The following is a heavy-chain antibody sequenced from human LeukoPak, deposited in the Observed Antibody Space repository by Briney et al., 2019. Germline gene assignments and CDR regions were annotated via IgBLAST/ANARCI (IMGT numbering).Heavy chain of an antibody. D-gene: IGHD5-24*01. CDR3: ARGIWSATRVDYYLDN. CDR1: GYTFSGYA. CDR2: INAGNGHT. V-gene: IGHV1-3*01. Sequence: ASVKVTCKASGYTFSGYAIHWVRQAPGQRFEWMGWINAGNGHTKYSQNFQGRVTITRDSSANIVYMDVSSLTSEDTAVYYCARGIWSATRVDYYLDNWGRGTLVTVSS. J-gene: IGHJ4*02.